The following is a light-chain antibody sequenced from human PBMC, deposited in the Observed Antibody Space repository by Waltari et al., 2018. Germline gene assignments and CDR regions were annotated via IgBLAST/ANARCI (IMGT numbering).Light chain of an antibody. J-gene: IGLJ2*01. Sequence: FMLTQPHSVSGSPGQTVTITCAGSGGSIATTYVQWYQLRPGSVPTTVIYEDDQRPSGVPDRFSGSIDTSSNSASLTISGLRAEDEAHYYCQSYEDSIVIFGGGTKVTVL. CDR3: QSYEDSIVI. V-gene: IGLV6-57*02. CDR1: GGSIATTY. CDR2: EDD.